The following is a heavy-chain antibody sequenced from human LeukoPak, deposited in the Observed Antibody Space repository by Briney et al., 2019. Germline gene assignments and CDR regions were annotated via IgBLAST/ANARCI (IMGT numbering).Heavy chain of an antibody. J-gene: IGHJ4*02. Sequence: SETLSLTCTVSGGSISSYYWSWIRQPPGKGLAWIGYIYYSGSTNYNPSLKSRVTISVDTSKNQFSLKLSSVTAADTAVYYCARHGEYSSGWDRPFDYWGQGTLVTVSS. CDR1: GGSISSYY. V-gene: IGHV4-59*08. D-gene: IGHD6-19*01. CDR2: IYYSGST. CDR3: ARHGEYSSGWDRPFDY.